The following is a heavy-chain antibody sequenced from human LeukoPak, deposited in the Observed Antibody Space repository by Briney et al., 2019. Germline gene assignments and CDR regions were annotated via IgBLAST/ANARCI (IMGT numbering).Heavy chain of an antibody. J-gene: IGHJ4*02. D-gene: IGHD3-16*02. CDR1: GFTFSSYS. CDR3: ARDEYYDYVWGSYPQGFDY. V-gene: IGHV3-21*01. CDR2: ISSSSSYI. Sequence: GGSLRLSCAASGFTFSSYSMNWVRQAPGKGLEWVSSISSSSSYIYYADSVKGRFTISRDNAKNSLYLQMNSLRAEDTAVYYCARDEYYDYVWGSYPQGFDYWGQGTLVTVSS.